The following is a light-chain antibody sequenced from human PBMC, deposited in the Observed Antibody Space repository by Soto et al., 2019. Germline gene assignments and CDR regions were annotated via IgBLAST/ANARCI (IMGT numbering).Light chain of an antibody. CDR1: PSVSNY. CDR3: QQRTSWPPVT. CDR2: QTS. V-gene: IGKV3-11*01. J-gene: IGKJ3*01. Sequence: EIVLTQSPATLSLSPGERATLSCRASPSVSNYLAWYQQKPGQAPRLLIYQTSNRATGVPARFSGGGSGTDFTLTISSLEPDDFAVYYCQQRTSWPPVTFGPGTRVEMK.